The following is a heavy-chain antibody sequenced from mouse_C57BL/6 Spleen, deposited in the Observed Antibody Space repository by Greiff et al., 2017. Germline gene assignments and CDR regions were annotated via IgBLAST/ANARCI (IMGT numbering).Heavy chain of an antibody. J-gene: IGHJ2*01. CDR3: ARYTTFYYFDY. CDR1: GYSITSGYY. D-gene: IGHD1-1*01. Sequence: LEESGPGLVKPSQSLTFTCSVTGYSITSGYYWKWIRQFPGNKLEWMGYISYDGSNNYNPSLKNRISITRDTSKNQFFLKLNSVTTEDTATYYCARYTTFYYFDYWGQGTTLTVSS. V-gene: IGHV3-6*01. CDR2: ISYDGSN.